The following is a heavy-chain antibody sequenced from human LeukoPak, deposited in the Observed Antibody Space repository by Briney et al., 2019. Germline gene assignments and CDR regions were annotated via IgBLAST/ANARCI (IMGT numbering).Heavy chain of an antibody. CDR1: GGSISIYY. J-gene: IGHJ4*02. Sequence: SETLSLTCTVSGGSISIYYWSWFRQPPGKGLEWIGYIHRSGNTNYNPSLKSRVTMSVDTSKNQLSLRLNSVTAADTAIYYCARPAGTGYWYSFDYWGQGTLVTVSS. D-gene: IGHD6-19*01. CDR3: ARPAGTGYWYSFDY. CDR2: IHRSGNT. V-gene: IGHV4-59*08.